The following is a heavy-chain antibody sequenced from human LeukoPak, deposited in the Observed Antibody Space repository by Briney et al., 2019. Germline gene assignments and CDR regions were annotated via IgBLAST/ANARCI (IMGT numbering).Heavy chain of an antibody. V-gene: IGHV4-38-2*02. CDR3: ARRRVPGRWQRYYDILTGYRNPSWFDP. CDR2: IYHSGST. D-gene: IGHD3-9*01. CDR1: GYSISSGYY. Sequence: SETLSLTCTVSGYSISSGYYWGWIRQPPGKGLEWIGSIYHSGSTYYNPSLKSRVTISVDTSKNQFSLKLSSVTAADTAVYYCARRRVPGRWQRYYDILTGYRNPSWFDPWGQGTLVTVSS. J-gene: IGHJ5*02.